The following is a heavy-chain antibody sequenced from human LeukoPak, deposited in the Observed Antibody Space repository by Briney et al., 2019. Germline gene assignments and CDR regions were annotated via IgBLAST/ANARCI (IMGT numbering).Heavy chain of an antibody. CDR3: AKDTASSWWYFDL. Sequence: GGSLRLSCAASGFTFSNAWMSWVRQAPGKGLEWVSAITGSGGSTYYADSVKGRFTISRDNSKNTLYLQMNSLRAEDTAVYYCAKDTASSWWYFDLWGRGTLVTVSS. CDR2: ITGSGGST. V-gene: IGHV3-23*01. CDR1: GFTFSNAW. J-gene: IGHJ2*01. D-gene: IGHD5-18*01.